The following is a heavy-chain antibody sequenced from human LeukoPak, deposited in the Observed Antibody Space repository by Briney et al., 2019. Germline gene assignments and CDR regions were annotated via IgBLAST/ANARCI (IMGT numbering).Heavy chain of an antibody. CDR1: RFTFSNYW. V-gene: IGHV3-7*01. Sequence: PGGSLRLSCAASRFTFSNYWMSWVRQAPGKGLEWVANIKEDGSEKYYVDSVKGRFTISRDNAKNSLYLQMNSLRAEDTAVYYCVRDWEGAFDYWGQGTLVTVSS. CDR3: VRDWEGAFDY. CDR2: IKEDGSEK. J-gene: IGHJ4*02. D-gene: IGHD1-26*01.